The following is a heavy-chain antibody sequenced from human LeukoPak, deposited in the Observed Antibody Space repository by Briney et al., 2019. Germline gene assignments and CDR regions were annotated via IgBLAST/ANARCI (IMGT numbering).Heavy chain of an antibody. CDR1: GYSFTSYW. V-gene: IGHV5-51*01. Sequence: GESLQISCQGSGYSFTSYWIGWVRQMPGKGLEWMGIIYPGDSDTRYSPSFQGQVTISADKSISTAYLQWSSLKASDTAMYYCARHPYYDFWSGYPYYFDYWGQGTLVTVSS. CDR2: IYPGDSDT. CDR3: ARHPYYDFWSGYPYYFDY. J-gene: IGHJ4*02. D-gene: IGHD3-3*01.